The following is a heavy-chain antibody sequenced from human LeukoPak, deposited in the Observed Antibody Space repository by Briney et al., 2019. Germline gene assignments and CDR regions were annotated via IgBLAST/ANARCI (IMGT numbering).Heavy chain of an antibody. CDR3: ARAWPRIVVVPAAHHFDY. CDR2: INPNSGGT. D-gene: IGHD2-2*01. J-gene: IGHJ4*02. CDR1: GYTFTGYY. V-gene: IGHV1-2*02. Sequence: GASVKVSCKASGYTFTGYYMHWVRQAPGQGLEWMGWINPNSGGTNYAQKFQGRVTMTRDTSISTAYMELSRLRSGDTAVYYCARAWPRIVVVPAAHHFDYWGQGTLVTVSS.